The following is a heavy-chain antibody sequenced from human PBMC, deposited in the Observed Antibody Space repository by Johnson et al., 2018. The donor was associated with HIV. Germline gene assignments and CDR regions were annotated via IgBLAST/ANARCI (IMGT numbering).Heavy chain of an antibody. Sequence: VQLVESGGGLVKPGGSLRLSCAASGFTFSDYYMSWIRQAPGKGLEWVGRVTSKTDGGTTDYTAPVKGRFTISRDDSKNTLYLQMNSLKTEDTAVYYCAREPEGWAFDIWGQGTMVTVSS. V-gene: IGHV3-15*01. CDR2: VTSKTDGGTT. CDR1: GFTFSDYY. J-gene: IGHJ3*02. D-gene: IGHD1-26*01. CDR3: AREPEGWAFDI.